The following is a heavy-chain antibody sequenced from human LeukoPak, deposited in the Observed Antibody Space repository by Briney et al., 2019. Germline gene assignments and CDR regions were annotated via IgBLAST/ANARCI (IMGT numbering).Heavy chain of an antibody. V-gene: IGHV3-23*01. Sequence: GGSLRLSCAASGFTFSTYAMSWVRQAPGKGLEWVSGISGTGGSTYYADSVKGRFTISRDNSRNTLFLQINSLRAEDTAVFYCAKDLVAVIARYAFDIWGQGTMVTVSS. CDR3: AKDLVAVIARYAFDI. D-gene: IGHD2-21*01. J-gene: IGHJ3*02. CDR1: GFTFSTYA. CDR2: ISGTGGST.